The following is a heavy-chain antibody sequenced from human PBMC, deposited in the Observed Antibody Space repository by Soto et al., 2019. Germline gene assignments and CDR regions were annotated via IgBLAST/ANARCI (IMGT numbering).Heavy chain of an antibody. CDR1: GFTFSSYW. CDR3: ARVYTWLQSPFDY. CDR2: INSDGSST. J-gene: IGHJ4*02. D-gene: IGHD5-12*01. V-gene: IGHV3-74*01. Sequence: EVQLVESGGGLVQPGGSLRLSCAASGFTFSSYWMHWVRQAPGKRLVWVSRINSDGSSTNYADSVKGRFTISRDNAKNTLYLQMNSLRAEDTAVYYCARVYTWLQSPFDYWGQGTLVTVSS.